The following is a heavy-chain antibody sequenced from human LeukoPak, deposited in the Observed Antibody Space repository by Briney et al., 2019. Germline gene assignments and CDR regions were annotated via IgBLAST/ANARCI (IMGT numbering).Heavy chain of an antibody. J-gene: IGHJ4*02. CDR3: AISSSGSYYVQYYFDY. V-gene: IGHV1-69*04. D-gene: IGHD1-26*01. CDR1: GGTFSTYG. CDR2: IFPIFGLP. Sequence: SVKVSCKASGGTFSTYGFSWVRQAPGQGLEWMGRIFPIFGLPNYAQKFQGRVAISADKPTTTVYMELSNLRSEDTAVYYCAISSSGSYYVQYYFDYWGQGTLVTVSS.